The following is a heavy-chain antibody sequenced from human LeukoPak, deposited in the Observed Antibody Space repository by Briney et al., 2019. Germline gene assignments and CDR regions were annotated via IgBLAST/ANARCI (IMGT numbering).Heavy chain of an antibody. J-gene: IGHJ5*02. V-gene: IGHV4-34*01. CDR1: GGSFSGYY. CDR2: INHSGST. Sequence: PSETLSLTCAVYGGSFSGYYWSWIRQPPGKGLEWIGEINHSGSTNYNPSLKSRVTISVDTSKNQFSLKLSSVTAADTAVYYCAREIAAPAVFDPWGQGTLVTVSS. CDR3: AREIAAPAVFDP. D-gene: IGHD6-13*01.